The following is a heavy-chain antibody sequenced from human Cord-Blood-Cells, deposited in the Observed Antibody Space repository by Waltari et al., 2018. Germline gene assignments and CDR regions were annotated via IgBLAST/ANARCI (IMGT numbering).Heavy chain of an antibody. J-gene: IGHJ4*02. V-gene: IGHV2-5*01. CDR3: AHIVHWAELSSSWFFFDY. CDR1: GFSLSTSGVG. CDR2: IYWNDDK. Sequence: QITLKESGPTLVKPTQTLTLTGTFSGFSLSTSGVGVGWIRQPPGKALEWLALIYWNDDKRYSPSLKSRLTITKDTSKNQVVLTMTNMDPVDTATYYCAHIVHWAELSSSWFFFDYWGQGTLVTVSS. D-gene: IGHD6-13*01.